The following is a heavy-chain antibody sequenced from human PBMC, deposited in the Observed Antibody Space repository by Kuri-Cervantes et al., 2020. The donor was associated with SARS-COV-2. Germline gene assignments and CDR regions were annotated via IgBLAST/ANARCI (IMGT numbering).Heavy chain of an antibody. V-gene: IGHV3-30*04. CDR3: ARVDGYSSSLNFDY. CDR1: GFTFSSYA. D-gene: IGHD6-13*01. J-gene: IGHJ4*02. CDR2: ISYDGSNK. Sequence: GESLKISCAASGFTFSSYAMHWVRQAPGKGLEWVAVISYDGSNKYYADSVKGRFTISRDNSKNTLYLQMNSLRAEDTAVYYCARVDGYSSSLNFDYWGQGTLVTVSS.